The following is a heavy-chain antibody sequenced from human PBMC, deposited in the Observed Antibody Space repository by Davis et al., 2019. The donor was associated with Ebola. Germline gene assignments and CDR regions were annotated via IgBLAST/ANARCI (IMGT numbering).Heavy chain of an antibody. CDR1: GGSISRGDYY. Sequence: PSETLSLPCTAPGGSISRGDYYWSWISPHPANGLEWTGYTYYSANTYYNPSLKSRLTISVEASKNQFSLKLNTVTAADTAVYYCAGGREWCSAFNIWGQGTMVTVSS. CDR2: TYYSANT. D-gene: IGHD2-8*02. CDR3: AGGREWCSAFNI. J-gene: IGHJ3*02. V-gene: IGHV4-31*03.